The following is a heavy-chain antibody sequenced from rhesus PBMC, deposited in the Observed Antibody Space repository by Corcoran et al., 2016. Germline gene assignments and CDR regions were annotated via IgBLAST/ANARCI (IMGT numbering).Heavy chain of an antibody. CDR1: GFTFSSYG. D-gene: IGHD2-27*01. CDR3: AKDFEVFTALDS. Sequence: EVQLVETGGGLVQPGGSLKLSCAASGFTFSSYGMSWVRQAPGKGLEWGSAIYSGGGSTYYADSVKGRFTISRDNSKNTLSLQMNSLRAEDTAVYYCAKDFEVFTALDSWGQGVLVTVSS. CDR2: IYSGGGST. V-gene: IGHV3S5*01. J-gene: IGHJ4*01.